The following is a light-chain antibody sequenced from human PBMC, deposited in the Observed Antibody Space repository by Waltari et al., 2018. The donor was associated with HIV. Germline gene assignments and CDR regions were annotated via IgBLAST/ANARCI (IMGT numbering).Light chain of an antibody. CDR2: EVS. J-gene: IGLJ1*01. CDR1: SSAVGGYNY. Sequence: QSALTQPASVSASPGQSITISCTGTSSAVGGYNYVSWYQQHPAKAPKRMIYEVSNRPSGVSNRFSGSKSCNTASLTISGLQAEDEADYYCSSYTSSSTLVFGTGTKVTVL. CDR3: SSYTSSSTLV. V-gene: IGLV2-14*01.